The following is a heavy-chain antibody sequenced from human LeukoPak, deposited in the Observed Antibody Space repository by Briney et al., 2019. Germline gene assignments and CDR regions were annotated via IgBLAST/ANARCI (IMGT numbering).Heavy chain of an antibody. CDR2: FYNSGST. CDR1: GGSISSTSYY. Sequence: KPSETLSLTCTVSGGSISSTSYYWDWIRQPPGKGLEWIGNFYNSGSTHYSPSLKSRVTMSVDTSKNQFSLKLSSVTAADTAVYYCARLPEDIQLWSLYYFDYWGQGTLVTVSS. CDR3: ARLPEDIQLWSLYYFDY. V-gene: IGHV4-39*01. D-gene: IGHD5-18*01. J-gene: IGHJ4*02.